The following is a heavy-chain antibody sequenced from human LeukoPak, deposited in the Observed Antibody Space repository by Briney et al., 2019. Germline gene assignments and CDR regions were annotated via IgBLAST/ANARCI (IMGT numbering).Heavy chain of an antibody. V-gene: IGHV3-9*01. D-gene: IGHD6-13*01. CDR3: ARDVQQLVNFDY. CDR1: GFTFDDYA. Sequence: PGGSLRLSCAASGFTFDDYAMHWVRQAPGKGLEWVSGISWNSGSIGYADSVKGRFTISRDNAKNSLYLQMNSLRAEDTAVYYCARDVQQLVNFDYWGQGTLVTVSS. CDR2: ISWNSGSI. J-gene: IGHJ4*02.